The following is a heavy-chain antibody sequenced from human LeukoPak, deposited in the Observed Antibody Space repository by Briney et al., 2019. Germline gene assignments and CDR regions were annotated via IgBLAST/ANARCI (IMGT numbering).Heavy chain of an antibody. D-gene: IGHD3-16*01. V-gene: IGHV1-18*01. Sequence: ASVKVSCKASGYTFTTYSMSWVRQAPGQGLEWMGWISAYNGKTNFAQEFQGRITMTTDTSTSTAYMELRSLRSADTAVYYCASDGVWGNSFTDSWGQGTLVTVSS. CDR1: GYTFTTYS. J-gene: IGHJ4*02. CDR2: ISAYNGKT. CDR3: ASDGVWGNSFTDS.